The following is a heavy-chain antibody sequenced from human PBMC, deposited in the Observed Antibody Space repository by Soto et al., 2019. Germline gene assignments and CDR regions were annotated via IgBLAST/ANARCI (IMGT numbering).Heavy chain of an antibody. D-gene: IGHD6-19*01. J-gene: IGHJ4*02. Sequence: ESGGGVVQPGRSLRLSCAASGFTFSSYAMHWVRQAPGKGLEWVAVISYDGSNKYYADSVKGRFTISRDNSKNTLYLQMNSLRAEDTAVYYCAREPVAGTYYFDYWGQGTLVTVSS. CDR3: AREPVAGTYYFDY. CDR2: ISYDGSNK. CDR1: GFTFSSYA. V-gene: IGHV3-30-3*01.